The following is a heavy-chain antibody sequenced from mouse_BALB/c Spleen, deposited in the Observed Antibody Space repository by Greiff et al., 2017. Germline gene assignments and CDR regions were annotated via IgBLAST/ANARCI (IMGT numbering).Heavy chain of an antibody. J-gene: IGHJ1*01. CDR1: GFSLTSYG. CDR2: IWAGGST. D-gene: IGHD1-1*01. V-gene: IGHV2-9*02. CDR3: ARDRGTVVANWYFDV. Sequence: VKLMESGPGLVAPSQSLSITCTVSGFSLTSYGVHWVRQPPGKGLEWLGVIWAGGSTNYNSALMSRLSISKDNSKSQVFLKMNSLQTDDTAMYYCARDRGTVVANWYFDVWGAGTTVTVSS.